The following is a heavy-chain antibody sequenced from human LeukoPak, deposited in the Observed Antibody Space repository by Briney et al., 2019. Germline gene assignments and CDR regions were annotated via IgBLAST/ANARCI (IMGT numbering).Heavy chain of an antibody. J-gene: IGHJ4*02. CDR3: ARNNTLMMYPRGGEDKGFDY. CDR2: IYYSGST. D-gene: IGHD2-8*01. Sequence: SETLSLTCTVSGGSISSGSYYWGWIRQPPGKGLEWSGSIYYSGSTHYNPSLKSRVTISVDTSKNEFSLNLSSVTAADTAVYYCARNNTLMMYPRGGEDKGFDYWGQGTLVTVSS. CDR1: GGSISSGSYY. V-gene: IGHV4-39*01.